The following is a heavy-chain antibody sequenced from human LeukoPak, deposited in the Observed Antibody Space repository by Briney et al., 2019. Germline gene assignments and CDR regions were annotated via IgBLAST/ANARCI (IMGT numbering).Heavy chain of an antibody. D-gene: IGHD3-10*01. V-gene: IGHV3-53*01. CDR1: GFNVNKSY. J-gene: IGHJ6*04. CDR2: IYSAGTT. Sequence: GGSLRLSCAASGFNVNKSYLSWVRQAPGRGLEWVSVIYSAGTTYYADSVKGRFTISREESKNTVYLQMNSLRAEDTAVYYCARDLAPLLWFGKPREVWGKGTMVTVSS. CDR3: ARDLAPLLWFGKPREV.